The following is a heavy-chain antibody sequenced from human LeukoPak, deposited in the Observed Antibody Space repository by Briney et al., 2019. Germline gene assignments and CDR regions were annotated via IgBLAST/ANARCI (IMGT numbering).Heavy chain of an antibody. D-gene: IGHD3-22*01. CDR2: ISSSSSYI. CDR1: GFTFSSYS. J-gene: IGHJ6*03. CDR3: VRGLYYYDSSGPPPHYYMDV. Sequence: GGSLRLSCAASGFTFSSYSMNWVRQAPGKGLEWVSYISSSSSYIYYADSVKGRFTISRDNAKNSLYLQMNSLRAEDTAVYYCVRGLYYYDSSGPPPHYYMDVWGKGTTVTVSS. V-gene: IGHV3-21*01.